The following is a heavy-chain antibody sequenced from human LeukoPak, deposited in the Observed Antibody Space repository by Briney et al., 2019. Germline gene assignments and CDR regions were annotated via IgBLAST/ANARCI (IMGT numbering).Heavy chain of an antibody. CDR1: GFTFDDYA. CDR2: ISWNSGSI. V-gene: IGHV3-9*03. D-gene: IGHD6-13*01. CDR3: AKVGYRGSSWTTYYFDY. J-gene: IGHJ4*02. Sequence: GGSLRLSCAASGFTFDDYAMHWVRQAPGKGLEWVSGISWNSGSIGYADSVKGRFTISRDNAKNSLCLQMNSLRAEDMALYYCAKVGYRGSSWTTYYFDYWGQGTLVTVSS.